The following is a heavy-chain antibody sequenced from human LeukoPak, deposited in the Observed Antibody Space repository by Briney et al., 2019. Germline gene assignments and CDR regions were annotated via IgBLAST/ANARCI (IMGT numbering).Heavy chain of an antibody. Sequence: ASVTVSCKASGYTFTGYYMHWVRQAPGQGLEWMGRINPNSGGTNYAQKFQGRVTMTRDTSISTAYMELSRLRSDDTAVYYCAREELRYFDWLGGTFDYWGQGTLVTVSS. CDR2: INPNSGGT. CDR1: GYTFTGYY. V-gene: IGHV1-2*06. J-gene: IGHJ4*02. D-gene: IGHD3-9*01. CDR3: AREELRYFDWLGGTFDY.